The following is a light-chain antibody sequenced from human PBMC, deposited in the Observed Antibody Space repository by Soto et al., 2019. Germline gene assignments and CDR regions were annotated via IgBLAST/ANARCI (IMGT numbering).Light chain of an antibody. J-gene: IGKJ4*01. Sequence: EIVLTQSPATLSLSPGERATLSCRASQSVSSYLAWYQQKPGQAPRLLIYDAFNRATGIPARFSGSWSGTDFTLTISSLEPEDFAVYYCQQRSNWLTFGGGTKVEI. CDR3: QQRSNWLT. CDR1: QSVSSY. CDR2: DAF. V-gene: IGKV3-11*01.